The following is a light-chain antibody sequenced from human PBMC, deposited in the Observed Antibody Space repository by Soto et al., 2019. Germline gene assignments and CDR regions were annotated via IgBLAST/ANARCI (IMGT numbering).Light chain of an antibody. CDR2: DAS. CDR1: QNVNIY. J-gene: IGKJ1*01. Sequence: ENVLTQSPATLSLFAGESASLSCRTSQNVNIYLGWYQQKRGQAPRLVIYDASKRAPGIPDRFSGSGSGTDFTLTISSLEPEDSAVYYCQQRANWPTFGQGTKVEVK. V-gene: IGKV3-11*01. CDR3: QQRANWPT.